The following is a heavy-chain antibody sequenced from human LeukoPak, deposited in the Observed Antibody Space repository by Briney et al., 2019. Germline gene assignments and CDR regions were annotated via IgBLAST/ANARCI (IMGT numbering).Heavy chain of an antibody. CDR1: GLPFSSCA. J-gene: IGHJ4*02. V-gene: IGHV3-23*01. CDR3: ASRAPPYQLAPLDL. D-gene: IGHD1-14*01. CDR2: ITDTGTT. Sequence: PGGSLRLSCADSGLPFSSCAMSWVRQAPGKGLERVTSITDTGTTYYADSVKGRFTISRDNSKNTLHLQMSSLGVEDTAVYYCASRAPPYQLAPLDLWGQGILVTVSS.